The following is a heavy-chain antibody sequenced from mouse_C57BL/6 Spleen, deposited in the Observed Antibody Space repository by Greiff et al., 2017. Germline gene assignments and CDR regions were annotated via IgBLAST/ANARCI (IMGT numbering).Heavy chain of an antibody. Sequence: VQLKESGPGLVKPSQTVFLTCTVTGISITTGNYRWSWIRQFPGNKLEWIGYIYYSGTITYNPSLTSRTTITRDTPKNQFFLEMNSLTAEDTATHYCVRDYYSNYGGYFAVWGTETTVTASS. J-gene: IGHJ1*03. CDR2: IYYSGTI. CDR1: GISITTGNYR. CDR3: VRDYYSNYGGYFAV. V-gene: IGHV3-5*01. D-gene: IGHD2-5*01.